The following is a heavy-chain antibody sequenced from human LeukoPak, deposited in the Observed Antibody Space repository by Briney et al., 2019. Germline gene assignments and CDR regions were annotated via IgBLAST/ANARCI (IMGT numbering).Heavy chain of an antibody. J-gene: IGHJ4*02. CDR1: GGSISSGGYS. CDR2: IYNSGTT. Sequence: SETLSLTCVVSGGSISSGGYSWNWIRQPPGKGLEWIGYIYNSGTTSYNPSLKSRVTMSVDTSKNQFSLQLNSVTPEDTAVYYCAREAISGRYSSSWYKRGPVDYWGQGTLVTVSS. CDR3: AREAISGRYSSSWYKRGPVDY. D-gene: IGHD6-13*01. V-gene: IGHV4-30-4*07.